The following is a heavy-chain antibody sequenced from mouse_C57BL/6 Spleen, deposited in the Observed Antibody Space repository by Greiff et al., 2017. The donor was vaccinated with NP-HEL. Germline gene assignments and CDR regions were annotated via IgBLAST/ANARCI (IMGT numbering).Heavy chain of an antibody. J-gene: IGHJ4*01. CDR2: IDPETGGT. D-gene: IGHD1-1*01. CDR1: GYTFTDYE. Sequence: VQLVESGAELVRPGASVTLSCKASGYTFTDYEMHWVKQTPVHGLEWIGAIDPETGGTAYNQKFKGKAILTADKSSSTAYMELRSLTSEDSAVYYCTIYYGSSYGYAMDYWGQGTSVTVSS. CDR3: TIYYGSSYGYAMDY. V-gene: IGHV1-15*01.